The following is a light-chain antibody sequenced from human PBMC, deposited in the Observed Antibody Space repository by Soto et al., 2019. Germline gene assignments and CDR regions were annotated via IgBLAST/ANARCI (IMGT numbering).Light chain of an antibody. CDR3: QHYNNWPPWT. V-gene: IGKV3-15*01. CDR1: QRISSN. CDR2: GAS. Sequence: EVVMTQSPATLSVSPGERATLSCRASQRISSNLAWYQQRPGQAPRLLIYGASTRAPGIPARFSGSGSETEFTLTISSLQSEDFAVYYCQHYNNWPPWTFGQGPKVDI. J-gene: IGKJ1*01.